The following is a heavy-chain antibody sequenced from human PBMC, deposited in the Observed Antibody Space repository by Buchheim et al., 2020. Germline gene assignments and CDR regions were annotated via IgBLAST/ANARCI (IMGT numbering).Heavy chain of an antibody. CDR1: GFTFSSYL. Sequence: EVQLVESGGGLVQPGGSLRLSCAASGFTFSSYLMSWVRQAPGQGLEWVSHIKQDGSEKYYVDSVKGRFTISRDTAKNSLYLQMNSLRAEETAVYYCARGWYYYYMDVWGKGTT. CDR3: ARGWYYYYMDV. D-gene: IGHD6-13*01. V-gene: IGHV3-7*01. CDR2: IKQDGSEK. J-gene: IGHJ6*03.